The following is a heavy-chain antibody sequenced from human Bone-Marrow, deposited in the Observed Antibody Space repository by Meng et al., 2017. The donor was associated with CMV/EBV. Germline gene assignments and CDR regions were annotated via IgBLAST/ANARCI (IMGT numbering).Heavy chain of an antibody. J-gene: IGHJ4*02. D-gene: IGHD5-18*01. CDR1: GYSFTSYW. CDR2: IYPGDSDT. CDR3: ARTNTPMFTWGPYFDN. V-gene: IGHV5-51*01. Sequence: GESLKISCKGSGYSFTSYWIAWVRQMPGKGLEWMGIIYPGDSDTKYSPSFQGQVTISADKSLNTAYLQWSSLQASDTAIYYCARTNTPMFTWGPYFDNWGQGTLVTVSS.